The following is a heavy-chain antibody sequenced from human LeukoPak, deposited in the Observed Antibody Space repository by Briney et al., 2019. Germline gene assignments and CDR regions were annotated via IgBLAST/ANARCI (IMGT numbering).Heavy chain of an antibody. D-gene: IGHD3-3*01. Sequence: GGSLRLSCAASGFTFDDYGMSWVRQAPGKGLEWVSGINWNGGSTGYADSVKGRFTISRDNAKNSLYLQMNSLRAEDTAVYYCARVYDFWSTNYMDVWGKGTTVTVSS. CDR2: INWNGGST. J-gene: IGHJ6*03. CDR3: ARVYDFWSTNYMDV. CDR1: GFTFDDYG. V-gene: IGHV3-20*04.